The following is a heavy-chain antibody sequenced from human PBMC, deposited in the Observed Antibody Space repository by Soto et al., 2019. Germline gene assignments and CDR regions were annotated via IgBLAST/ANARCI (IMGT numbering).Heavy chain of an antibody. V-gene: IGHV4-59*01. D-gene: IGHD2-15*01. Sequence: SETLSLTCTVSGGSISSYYWSWIRQPPGKGLEWIGYIYYSGSTNYNPSLKSRVTISVDTSKNQFSLKLSSVNAADTAVYYCARTGIGYCSGGSCYSGPYYYGMDVWGQGTTVT. J-gene: IGHJ6*02. CDR1: GGSISSYY. CDR3: ARTGIGYCSGGSCYSGPYYYGMDV. CDR2: IYYSGST.